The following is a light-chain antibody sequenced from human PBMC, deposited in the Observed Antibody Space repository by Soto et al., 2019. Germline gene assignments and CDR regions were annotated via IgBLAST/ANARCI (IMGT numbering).Light chain of an antibody. J-gene: IGLJ1*01. CDR2: EVS. CDR3: SSYTSSSTL. V-gene: IGLV2-14*01. Sequence: QSVLTQPASVSGSPGQSITISCTGTSRDVGRYNYVSLYQQHPGKAPKLMIYEVSDRPSGISSRSSGSKSGNTASLTISGLQTEDEADYYCSSYTSSSTLFGTGTKVTVL. CDR1: SRDVGRYNY.